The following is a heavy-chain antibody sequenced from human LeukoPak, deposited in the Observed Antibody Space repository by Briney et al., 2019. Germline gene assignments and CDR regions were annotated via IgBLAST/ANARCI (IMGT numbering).Heavy chain of an antibody. CDR3: ARHWDYGDSNWFDP. CDR2: IYYSGST. CDR1: GGSISSYY. Sequence: SETLSLTCTVSGGSISSYYWSWIRQPPGKGLEWIGSIYYSGSTNYNPSLKSRVTISVDTSKNQFSLKLSSVTAADTAVYYCARHWDYGDSNWFDPWGQETLVTVSS. V-gene: IGHV4-59*08. D-gene: IGHD4-17*01. J-gene: IGHJ5*02.